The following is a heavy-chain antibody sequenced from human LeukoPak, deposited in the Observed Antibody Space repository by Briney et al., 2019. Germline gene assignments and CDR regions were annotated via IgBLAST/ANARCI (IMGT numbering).Heavy chain of an antibody. CDR2: INSDGSST. D-gene: IGHD6-13*01. V-gene: IGHV3-74*01. J-gene: IGHJ6*04. CDR1: GFTFSSYW. CDR3: ARDRGSSWPSGYYYYYYGMDV. Sequence: GGSLRLSCAASGFTFSSYWMHWVRQAPGKGLVWVSRINSDGSSTSYADSVKGRFTISRDNAKNTLYLQMNSLRAGDTAVYYCARDRGSSWPSGYYYYYYGMDVWGKGTTVTVSS.